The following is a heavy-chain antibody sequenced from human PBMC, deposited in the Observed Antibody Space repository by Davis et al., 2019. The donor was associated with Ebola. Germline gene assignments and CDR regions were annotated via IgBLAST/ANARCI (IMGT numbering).Heavy chain of an antibody. D-gene: IGHD6-19*01. CDR2: INQDGSVK. CDR3: AGGSGWIHDY. CDR1: GFTFTTFW. Sequence: PGGSLRLSCTASGFTFTTFWMNWVRQAPGKGLEWVPNINQDGSVKNYVDSVKGRFAISRDNTKNSVYLQVNSLRAEDTAVYYCAGGSGWIHDYWGQGTLVTVSS. J-gene: IGHJ4*02. V-gene: IGHV3-7*01.